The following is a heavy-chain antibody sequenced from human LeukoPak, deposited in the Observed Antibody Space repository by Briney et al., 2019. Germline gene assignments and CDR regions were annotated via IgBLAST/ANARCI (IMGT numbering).Heavy chain of an antibody. V-gene: IGHV3-23*01. CDR2: ISGSGGST. J-gene: IGHJ4*02. D-gene: IGHD6-13*01. CDR3: AKDKRQYSSSWYEGDYFDY. CDR1: GFTFSSYA. Sequence: GGSLRLSCAASGFTFSSYAMSWVRQAPGKGLEWVSAISGSGGSTYYADSVKGRFTISRDNSKNTLYLQMNSLRAEDTAVYYCAKDKRQYSSSWYEGDYFDYWGQGTLVTVSS.